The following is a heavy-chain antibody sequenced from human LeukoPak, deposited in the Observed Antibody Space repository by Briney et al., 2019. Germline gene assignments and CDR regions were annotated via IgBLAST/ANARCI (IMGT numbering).Heavy chain of an antibody. Sequence: PGGSLRLSCAASGFTFSSYGMHWVREAPGKGLGWGADIWDVGSNKYYADSEKGRFTISRDNSKNTLYLQMNSLRAEDTAVYYCARDILMFAGSYYTYYYYGMDVWGQGTTVTVSS. V-gene: IGHV3-33*01. J-gene: IGHJ6*02. CDR2: IWDVGSNK. CDR3: ARDILMFAGSYYTYYYYGMDV. D-gene: IGHD3-10*01. CDR1: GFTFSSYG.